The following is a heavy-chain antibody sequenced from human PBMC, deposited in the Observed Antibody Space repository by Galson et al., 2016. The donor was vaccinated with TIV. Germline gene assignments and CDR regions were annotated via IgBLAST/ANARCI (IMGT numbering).Heavy chain of an antibody. D-gene: IGHD3-22*01. V-gene: IGHV1-69*13. CDR1: GGTFSGYA. CDR2: IIGMSGTA. J-gene: IGHJ1*01. CDR3: ARGETYYDSKYFHH. Sequence: SVKVSCKASGGTFSGYAISWVRQAPGQGLEWMGGIIGMSGTANYAQKFRGRVTITADEITSTAYMELSSLRSDDTAVYFCARGETYYDSKYFHHWGQGTLVTVSS.